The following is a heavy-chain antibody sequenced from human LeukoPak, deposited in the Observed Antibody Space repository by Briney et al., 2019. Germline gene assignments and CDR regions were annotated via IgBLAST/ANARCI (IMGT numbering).Heavy chain of an antibody. D-gene: IGHD6-19*01. CDR2: INHSGST. Sequence: SETLSLTCAVYGGSFSGYYWSWIRQPPGKGLEWIGEINHSGSTNYNPSLKSRVTISVDTSKNQFSRKLSSVTAADTAVYYWARGSGWYSSGWLGYWGQGTLVTVSS. CDR1: GGSFSGYY. V-gene: IGHV4-34*01. J-gene: IGHJ4*02. CDR3: ARGSGWYSSGWLGY.